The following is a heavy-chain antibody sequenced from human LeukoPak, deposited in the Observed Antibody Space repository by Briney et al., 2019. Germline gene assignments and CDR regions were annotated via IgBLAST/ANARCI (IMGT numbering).Heavy chain of an antibody. CDR3: AREPAAKNSGYDLGY. V-gene: IGHV3-30-3*01. CDR2: ISYDGSNK. Sequence: GGSLRLSCAASGFTFSSYAMHWVRQAPCKGLEWVAVISYDGSNKYYADSVKGRFTISRDNSKNTLYLQMNSLRAEDTAVYYCAREPAAKNSGYDLGYWGQGTLVTVSS. D-gene: IGHD5-12*01. J-gene: IGHJ4*02. CDR1: GFTFSSYA.